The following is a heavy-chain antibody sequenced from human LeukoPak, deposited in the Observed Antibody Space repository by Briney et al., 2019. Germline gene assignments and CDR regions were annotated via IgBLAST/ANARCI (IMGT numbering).Heavy chain of an antibody. V-gene: IGHV3-23*01. CDR1: GFTFSSYA. D-gene: IGHD3-22*01. CDR3: AKTSTPRPRYYDSSGYRSLAFDI. J-gene: IGHJ3*02. Sequence: GGSLRLSCAASGFTFSSYAMSWVRQAPGKGLEWVSAISGSGGSTYYADSVKGRFTISRDNSKNTLYLQMNSLRAEDTAVYYCAKTSTPRPRYYDSSGYRSLAFDIWGQGTMVTVSS. CDR2: ISGSGGST.